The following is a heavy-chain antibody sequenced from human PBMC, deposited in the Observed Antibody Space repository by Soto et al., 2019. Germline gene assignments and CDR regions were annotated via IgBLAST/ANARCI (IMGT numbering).Heavy chain of an antibody. CDR1: GGSISSSSYY. D-gene: IGHD1-26*01. V-gene: IGHV4-39*01. CDR2: IYYSGST. J-gene: IGHJ1*01. Sequence: QLQLQESGPGLVKPSETLSLTCTVSGGSISSSSYYWGWIRQPPGKGLEWIGSIYYSGSTYYNPSLKSRVTISVDTSKNQFSLKLSSVTAADTAVYYCARPDSGSYGGGYFQHWGQGTLVTVSS. CDR3: ARPDSGSYGGGYFQH.